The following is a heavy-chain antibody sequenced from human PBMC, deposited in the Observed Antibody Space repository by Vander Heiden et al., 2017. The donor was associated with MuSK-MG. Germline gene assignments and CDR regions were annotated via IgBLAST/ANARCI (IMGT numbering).Heavy chain of an antibody. CDR3: ARGRGQWELLAANWFDP. CDR1: GGSLSDYY. Sequence: QVRLQQWGAGLVKPSETLSLTCSVHGGSLSDYYWTWIRQSPVKGLEWIGEISHSGRTYYNPALKSRVTLSIDTSKNHFSLNLTSVTAADASVYYCARGRGQWELLAANWFDPWGQGTLVTVS. J-gene: IGHJ5*02. V-gene: IGHV4-34*01. D-gene: IGHD3-10*01. CDR2: ISHSGRT.